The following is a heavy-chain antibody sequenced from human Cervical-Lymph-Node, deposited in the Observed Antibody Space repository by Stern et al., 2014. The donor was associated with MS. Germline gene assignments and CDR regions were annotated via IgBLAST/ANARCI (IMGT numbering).Heavy chain of an antibody. J-gene: IGHJ4*02. D-gene: IGHD4-17*01. Sequence: EVQLVESGGGLVQPGESLRLSCDASGFTFSHYSINWVRQAPGKGLEWISSISNNSTHTYYADSVEGRFTISRDSAKDSVSLHMVSLRAEDTAVDYCARARVGDYARSPHLDSWGQGTLVTVSS. CDR1: GFTFSHYS. CDR3: ARARVGDYARSPHLDS. V-gene: IGHV3-21*01. CDR2: ISNNSTHT.